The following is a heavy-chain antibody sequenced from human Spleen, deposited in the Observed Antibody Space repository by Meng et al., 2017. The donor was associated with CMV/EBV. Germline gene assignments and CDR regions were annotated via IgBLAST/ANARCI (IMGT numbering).Heavy chain of an antibody. Sequence: GAPVCCGYGGGWAPQAPGTGLEWVGEIDHSGTTNFNPSLKSRVAMSMARSKNQLFLKLNSVTAADTAVYYCARVGTMADMFFDSWGQGTLVTVSS. CDR2: IDHSGTT. V-gene: IGHV4-4*02. CDR1: GAPVCCGYG. D-gene: IGHD3-10*02. CDR3: ARVGTMADMFFDS. J-gene: IGHJ4*02.